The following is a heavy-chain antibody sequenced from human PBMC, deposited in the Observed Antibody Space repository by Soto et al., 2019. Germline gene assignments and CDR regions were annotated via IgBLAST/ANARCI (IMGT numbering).Heavy chain of an antibody. J-gene: IGHJ5*02. CDR3: ARDLTRTTGWFDP. Sequence: PSETLSLTCTVSGGSISSGGYYWSWIRQHPGKGLEWIGYIYYSGSTYYNPSLKSRVTISVDTSKNQFSLKLSSVTAAETAVYYCARDLTRTTGWFDPWGQGTLVTVSS. D-gene: IGHD1-1*01. CDR1: GGSISSGGYY. V-gene: IGHV4-31*03. CDR2: IYYSGST.